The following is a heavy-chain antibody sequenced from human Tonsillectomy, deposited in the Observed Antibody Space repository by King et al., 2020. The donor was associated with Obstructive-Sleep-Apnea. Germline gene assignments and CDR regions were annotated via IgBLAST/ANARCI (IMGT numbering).Heavy chain of an antibody. CDR2: ISWNSGSI. V-gene: IGHV3-9*01. CDR1: GFTFDDYS. D-gene: IGHD6-13*01. J-gene: IGHJ4*02. CDR3: AKGYSSSWYPFDY. Sequence: VQLVESGGGLVQPGRSLRLSCAASGFTFDDYSMHWVRQAPGKGLEWVSGISWNSGSIGYAASVKGRFTISRDNAKNSLYLQMNSLRAEDTALYYCAKGYSSSWYPFDYWGQGTLVTVSS.